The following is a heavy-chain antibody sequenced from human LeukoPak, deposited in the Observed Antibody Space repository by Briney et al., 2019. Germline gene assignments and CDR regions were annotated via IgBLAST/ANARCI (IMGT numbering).Heavy chain of an antibody. Sequence: PGGSLRLSCAASGFTFTSYSMNWVRQAPGKGLEWVSYITTSSTTIYYADSVKGRLTISRDNAKNSLYLQMNSLRDEDTAVYYCARDSYCSSTTCYYYYGMDVWGQGTTVTVSS. CDR1: GFTFTSYS. CDR3: ARDSYCSSTTCYYYYGMDV. CDR2: ITTSSTTI. D-gene: IGHD2-2*01. J-gene: IGHJ6*02. V-gene: IGHV3-48*02.